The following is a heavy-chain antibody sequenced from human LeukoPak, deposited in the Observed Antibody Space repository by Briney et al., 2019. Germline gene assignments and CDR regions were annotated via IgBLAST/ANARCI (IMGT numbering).Heavy chain of an antibody. V-gene: IGHV3-21*01. Sequence: GGSLRLSCAASAFSLNAYNMNWVRQAPGKGLEWVSSISYTGTYIYYADSVKGRFTISRDNAKNSLYLQMNSLRAEDTAVYYCARSWYYDSSGHFDYWGQGTLVTVSS. D-gene: IGHD3-22*01. J-gene: IGHJ4*02. CDR1: AFSLNAYN. CDR2: ISYTGTYI. CDR3: ARSWYYDSSGHFDY.